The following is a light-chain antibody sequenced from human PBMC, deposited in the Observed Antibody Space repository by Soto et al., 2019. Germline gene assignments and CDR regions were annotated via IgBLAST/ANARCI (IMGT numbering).Light chain of an antibody. V-gene: IGKV1-5*03. CDR2: KAS. J-gene: IGKJ1*01. Sequence: DIQMTQSPSTLSASVGDRVTITCRASQSLSSWLAWYQQKPGKAPKVLIYKASTLESGVPSRFSGSGSGTEFTLSISSLQPDDFATYYRQQYNSFPWTFGQGTKVEI. CDR3: QQYNSFPWT. CDR1: QSLSSW.